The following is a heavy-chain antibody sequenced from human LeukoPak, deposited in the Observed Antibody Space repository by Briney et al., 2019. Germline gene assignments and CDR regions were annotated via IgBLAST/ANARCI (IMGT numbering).Heavy chain of an antibody. V-gene: IGHV4-59*11. CDR1: GGAISSHY. J-gene: IGHJ4*02. D-gene: IGHD3-22*01. CDR3: ARGITMMED. Sequence: SETLSLTCEVSGGAISSHYWSWIRQPPGKGLEWIGYIFYSGSTNYNPSLKSRVIMSVDTSKSQFSLKLSAVTAADTAVYYYARGITMMEDWGQGTLVTVRS. CDR2: IFYSGST.